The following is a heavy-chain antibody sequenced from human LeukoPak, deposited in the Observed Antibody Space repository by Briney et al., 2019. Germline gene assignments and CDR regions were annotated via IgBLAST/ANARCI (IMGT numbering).Heavy chain of an antibody. CDR3: VRHISTNTGYFDS. V-gene: IGHV4-39*01. D-gene: IGHD5-24*01. CDR1: GGSIICHNYY. Sequence: SETLSFTCTVSGGSIICHNYYWRWIRQPPGKALVLLGSVYYDGTSYSNPSLTSRAAVFVDTSRDEFSLDLSFVTAADTAVYYCVRHISTNTGYFDSCGQGTLVSVSS. J-gene: IGHJ4*02. CDR2: VYYDGTS.